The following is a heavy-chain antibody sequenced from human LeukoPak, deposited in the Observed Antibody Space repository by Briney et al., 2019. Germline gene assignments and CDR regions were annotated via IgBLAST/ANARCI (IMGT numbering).Heavy chain of an antibody. V-gene: IGHV4-59*01. Sequence: SETLSLTCTVSGGSTSSYYWSWIRQPPGKGLEWIGYIYYSGSTNYNPSLKSRVTISVDTSKNQFSLKLSSVTAADTAVYYCARDIPPTGTTGYYYYGMDVWGQGTTVTVSS. J-gene: IGHJ6*02. D-gene: IGHD1-7*01. CDR1: GGSTSSYY. CDR2: IYYSGST. CDR3: ARDIPPTGTTGYYYYGMDV.